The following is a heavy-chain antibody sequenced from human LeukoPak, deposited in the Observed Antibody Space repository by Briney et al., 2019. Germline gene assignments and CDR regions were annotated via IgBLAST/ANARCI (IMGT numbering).Heavy chain of an antibody. Sequence: SETLSLTCAVYGGSFSGYYWSWIRQPPGKGLEWIGYIYYSGSTNYNPSLKSRVTISVDTSKNQFSLKLSSVTAADTAVYYCARYGDYSNWFDPWGQGTLVTVSS. CDR2: IYYSGST. CDR3: ARYGDYSNWFDP. CDR1: GGSFSGYY. V-gene: IGHV4-59*01. D-gene: IGHD4-17*01. J-gene: IGHJ5*02.